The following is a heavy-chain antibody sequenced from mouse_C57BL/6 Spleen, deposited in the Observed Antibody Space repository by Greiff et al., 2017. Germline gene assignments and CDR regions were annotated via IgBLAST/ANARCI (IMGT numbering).Heavy chain of an antibody. V-gene: IGHV1-82*01. CDR3: ARGLGQDFAY. Sequence: QVQLQQSGPELVKPGASVKISCKASGYAFSSSWMNWVKQRPGKGLEWIGRIYPGDGDTNYNGKFKGKATLTADKSSSTAYMQLSSLTSEDSAVYFCARGLGQDFAYWGQGTLVTVSA. CDR1: GYAFSSSW. J-gene: IGHJ3*01. CDR2: IYPGDGDT. D-gene: IGHD4-1*01.